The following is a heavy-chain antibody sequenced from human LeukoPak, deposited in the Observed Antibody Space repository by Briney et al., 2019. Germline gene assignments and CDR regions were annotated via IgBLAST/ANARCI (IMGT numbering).Heavy chain of an antibody. V-gene: IGHV4-4*02. CDR3: ARSGVVVTAAPHFGY. J-gene: IGHJ4*02. D-gene: IGHD2-21*02. CDR2: IYHSGST. Sequence: SETLSLTCAVSGGSISSSNWWSWVRQPPGKGLEWIGEIYHSGSTNYNPSLKSRVTISVDKSKNQFSLKLSSVTAADTAVYYCARSGVVVTAAPHFGYWGQGTLVTVSS. CDR1: GGSISSSNW.